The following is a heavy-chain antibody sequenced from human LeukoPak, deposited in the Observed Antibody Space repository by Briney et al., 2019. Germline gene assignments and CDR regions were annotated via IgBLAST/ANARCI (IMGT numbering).Heavy chain of an antibody. CDR1: GGSISSSSYY. J-gene: IGHJ4*02. CDR2: IYYSGST. Sequence: SETLSLTCTVSGGSISSSSYYRGWIRQPPGKGLEWIGSIYYSGSTYYNPSLKSRVTISVDTSKNQFSLKLSSVTAADTAVYYCARPITIFGVVTADYWGQGTLVTVSS. CDR3: ARPITIFGVVTADY. V-gene: IGHV4-39*01. D-gene: IGHD3-3*01.